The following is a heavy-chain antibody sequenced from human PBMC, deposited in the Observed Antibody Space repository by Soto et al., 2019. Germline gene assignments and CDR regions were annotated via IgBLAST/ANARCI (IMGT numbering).Heavy chain of an antibody. Sequence: ASVKVSRKASGYTFTSYAMHWVRQAPGQRLEWMGWINAGNGNTKYPQKFQGRVTITRDTSASTAYMELSSLRSEDTAVYYCASGYSYGYVDYWGQGTLVTVS. D-gene: IGHD5-18*01. CDR3: ASGYSYGYVDY. CDR1: GYTFTSYA. CDR2: INAGNGNT. V-gene: IGHV1-3*01. J-gene: IGHJ4*02.